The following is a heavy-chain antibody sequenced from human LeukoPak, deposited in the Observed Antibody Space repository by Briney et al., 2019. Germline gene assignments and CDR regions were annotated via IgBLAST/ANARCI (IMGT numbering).Heavy chain of an antibody. Sequence: GGSLRLSCAASGFTFSSYEMNWVRQAPGKGLEWISYISSSGGTMYSADSVKGRFTISRDNPKSSLYLQMNSLRAEDTALYYCARGHNWNEEGLDYWGQGTLVTVSS. D-gene: IGHD1-20*01. CDR2: ISSSGGTM. J-gene: IGHJ4*02. CDR3: ARGHNWNEEGLDY. CDR1: GFTFSSYE. V-gene: IGHV3-48*03.